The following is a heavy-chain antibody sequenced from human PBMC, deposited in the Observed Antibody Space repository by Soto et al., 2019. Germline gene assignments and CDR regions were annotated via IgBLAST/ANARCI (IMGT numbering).Heavy chain of an antibody. J-gene: IGHJ4*02. D-gene: IGHD3-22*01. CDR2: IIPLFGTA. V-gene: IGHV1-69*01. CDR3: ARSQDSSGYIWFNEY. CDR1: GGTFSTYT. Sequence: QVQLVQSGTEVKKPGSSVKVSCKASGGTFSTYTMTWVRQAPGQGLEWMGGIIPLFGTANYAQKFQGRVTVSCDESTSTVYMELSSLRSEDTAVYYCARSQDSSGYIWFNEYWGQGTLFTVSS.